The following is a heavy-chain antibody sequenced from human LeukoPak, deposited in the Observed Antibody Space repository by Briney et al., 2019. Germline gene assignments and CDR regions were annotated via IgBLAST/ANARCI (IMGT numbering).Heavy chain of an antibody. CDR3: ARSPPDDYYDSSGYYLRAFDI. Sequence: SETLSLTCAVSGGSISSGGYSWSWIRQPPGKGLEWIGYIYHSGSTYYNPSLKSRVTISVDRSKNQFSLKLSSVTVADTAVYYCARSPPDDYYDSSGYYLRAFDIWGQGTMVTVSS. V-gene: IGHV4-30-2*01. CDR2: IYHSGST. J-gene: IGHJ3*02. D-gene: IGHD3-22*01. CDR1: GGSISSGGYS.